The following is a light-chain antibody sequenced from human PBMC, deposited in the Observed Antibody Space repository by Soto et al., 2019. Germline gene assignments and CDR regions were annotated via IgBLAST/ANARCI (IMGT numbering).Light chain of an antibody. CDR1: QAIDNY. V-gene: IGKV1-16*01. Sequence: DIQMTQSPSSLSASVGDRITITCRASQAIDNYVAWFQQKLGKPPKSVIYSAAKLHSGVPSRCRGSGSATDFTLTICSLQAEDVGTYYCQQYAHYPWAFGQGTNVDMK. CDR3: QQYAHYPWA. CDR2: SAA. J-gene: IGKJ1*01.